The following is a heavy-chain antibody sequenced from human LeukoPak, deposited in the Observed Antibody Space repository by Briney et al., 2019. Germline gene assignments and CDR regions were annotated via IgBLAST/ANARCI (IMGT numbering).Heavy chain of an antibody. CDR1: GGSFSGYY. Sequence: SETPSLTCAVYGGSFSGYYWSWIRQPPGKGLEWIGEINHSGSTNYNPSLKSRVTISVDTSKNQFSLKLSSVTAADTAVYYCAKSEDIAAAGSSDYWGQGTLVTVSS. CDR3: AKSEDIAAAGSSDY. CDR2: INHSGST. D-gene: IGHD6-13*01. J-gene: IGHJ4*02. V-gene: IGHV4-34*01.